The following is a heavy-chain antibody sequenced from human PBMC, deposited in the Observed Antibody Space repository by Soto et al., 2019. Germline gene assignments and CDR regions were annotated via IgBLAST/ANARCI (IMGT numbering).Heavy chain of an antibody. CDR2: MNPNSGNT. CDR3: ASPRPMITFGGVIANDAFDI. CDR1: RYTFTSSD. D-gene: IGHD3-16*02. V-gene: IGHV1-8*02. J-gene: IGHJ3*02. Sequence: PVKISCTASRYTFTSSDVNGVRQDTGQGLEWMGWMNPNSGNTGYAQKFQGRVTMTRNTSISTAYMELSSLRSEDTAVYYCASPRPMITFGGVIANDAFDIWGQGTMVTVSS.